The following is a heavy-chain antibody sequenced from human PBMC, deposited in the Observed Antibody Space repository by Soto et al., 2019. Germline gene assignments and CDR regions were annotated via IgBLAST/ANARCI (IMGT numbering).Heavy chain of an antibody. V-gene: IGHV3-30-3*01. CDR1: GFSFSISP. CDR2: ISYDGTNK. D-gene: IGHD7-27*01. CDR3: ARDPTASGGQHWAFNYFDY. J-gene: IGHJ4*02. Sequence: QVQLVESGGGLVQPGRSLRLSCAASGFSFSISPMNWVRQAPGKGPEWVAFISYDGTNKFYADSVKGRFTISRDNSKSMLYLQVDSLGPEDAAVYYRARDPTASGGQHWAFNYFDYWGQGTLVTVSS.